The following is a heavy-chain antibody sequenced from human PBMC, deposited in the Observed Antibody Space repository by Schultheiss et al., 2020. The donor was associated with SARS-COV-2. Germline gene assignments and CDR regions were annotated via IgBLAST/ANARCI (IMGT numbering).Heavy chain of an antibody. CDR1: GLTFRSYA. V-gene: IGHV3-23*01. D-gene: IGHD6-19*01. Sequence: GGSLRLSCGVSGLTFRSYAMSWVRQAPGKGLEWVTSISASGGATYYADSVEGRFTISRDNSKDTLYLHMNSLRADDTAVYYCAKVAYSNGWNSYLDYWGQGTPVTVSS. CDR2: ISASGGAT. J-gene: IGHJ4*02. CDR3: AKVAYSNGWNSYLDY.